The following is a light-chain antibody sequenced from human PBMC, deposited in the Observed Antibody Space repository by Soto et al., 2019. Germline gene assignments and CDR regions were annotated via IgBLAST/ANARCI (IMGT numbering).Light chain of an antibody. Sequence: DTQMTQSPSSLSASVGDRVTITCQASQGIAKYLHWYQQKPGKAPKLLIYHASNLQTGVPSRFSGSGSGTDFTFTISSLQPEDIATYYCQQYDNLPLTFGGGTKVEI. CDR1: QGIAKY. CDR2: HAS. V-gene: IGKV1-33*01. J-gene: IGKJ4*01. CDR3: QQYDNLPLT.